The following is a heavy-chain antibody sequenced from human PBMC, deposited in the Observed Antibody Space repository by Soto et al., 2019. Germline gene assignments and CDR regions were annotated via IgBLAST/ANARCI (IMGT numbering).Heavy chain of an antibody. CDR3: ARGPWSHDCSGGSCYGYYYYYMDV. CDR1: GYTFTSYG. V-gene: IGHV1-18*01. Sequence: QVQLVQSGAEVKKPGASVKVSCKASGYTFTSYGISWVRQAPGQGLEWMGWISAYNGNTNYAQKLQGGVTMTTDTSTSTASMELRSLRSDDTAVYYCARGPWSHDCSGGSCYGYYYYYMDVWGKGTTVTVSS. CDR2: ISAYNGNT. D-gene: IGHD2-15*01. J-gene: IGHJ6*03.